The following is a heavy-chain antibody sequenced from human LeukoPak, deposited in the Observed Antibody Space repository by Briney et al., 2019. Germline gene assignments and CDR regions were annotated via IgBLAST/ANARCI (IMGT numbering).Heavy chain of an antibody. J-gene: IGHJ4*02. V-gene: IGHV3-48*01. Sequence: PGGSLRLSCAASGFTFSSYSMNWVRQAPGKGLEWVSYISSSSSTIYYADSVKGRFTISRDNAKNSLYLQMNSLRAEDTAVYYCARPLEYGGHDISGYYYWGQGTLVTVSS. CDR1: GFTFSSYS. D-gene: IGHD3-22*01. CDR3: ARPLEYGGHDISGYYY. CDR2: ISSSSSTI.